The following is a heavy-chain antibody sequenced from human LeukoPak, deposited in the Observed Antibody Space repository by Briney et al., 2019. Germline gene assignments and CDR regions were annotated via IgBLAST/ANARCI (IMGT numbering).Heavy chain of an antibody. CDR2: INPRNAGT. V-gene: IGHV1-2*02. CDR3: ARTLYIAAAPGGFDY. Sequence: ASVKVSCKASGYTFTGHYIHWVRQAPGQGLEWMGWINPRNAGTNYAQKFQGRVTMTRDTSTGTAYMELSRLRSDDTAVYYCARTLYIAAAPGGFDYWGQGTLVAVSS. CDR1: GYTFTGHY. D-gene: IGHD6-13*01. J-gene: IGHJ4*02.